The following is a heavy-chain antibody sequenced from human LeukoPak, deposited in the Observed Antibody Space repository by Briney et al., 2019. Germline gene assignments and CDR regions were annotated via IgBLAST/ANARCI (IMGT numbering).Heavy chain of an antibody. Sequence: AGSLRLSCAASGFTFSDYYMSWIRQAPGKGLEWVSYISSSGSTIYYAYSVKGRLTISRDNAKNSLSLQMNSLRAEDTAVYYCARDRYYGSGRSYYYYGMDVWGQGTTVTVSS. D-gene: IGHD3-10*01. J-gene: IGHJ6*02. V-gene: IGHV3-11*01. CDR1: GFTFSDYY. CDR2: ISSSGSTI. CDR3: ARDRYYGSGRSYYYYGMDV.